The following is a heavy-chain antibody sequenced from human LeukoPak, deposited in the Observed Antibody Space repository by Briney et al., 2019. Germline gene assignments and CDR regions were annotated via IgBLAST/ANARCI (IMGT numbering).Heavy chain of an antibody. CDR1: GYTFTSYG. V-gene: IGHV1-18*04. CDR2: ISAYNGNT. J-gene: IGHJ4*02. D-gene: IGHD3-10*01. CDR3: ARILIPLLLWFGVLYHPFDY. Sequence: GASVKVSCKASGYTFTSYGISWVRQAPGQGLEWMGWISAYNGNTNYAQKLQGRVTMTTDTSTSTAYMELRSLRSDDTAVYYCARILIPLLLWFGVLYHPFDYWGQGTLVTVSS.